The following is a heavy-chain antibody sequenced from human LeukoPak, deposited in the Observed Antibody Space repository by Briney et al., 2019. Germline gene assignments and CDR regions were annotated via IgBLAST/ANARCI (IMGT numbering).Heavy chain of an antibody. CDR1: GYTFTNYY. CDR2: INPSGGST. D-gene: IGHD2-2*01. V-gene: IGHV1-46*01. Sequence: ASVKVSCTASGYTFTNYYMHWVRQAPGQGLEWMGIINPSGGSTSYAQKFQGRVTMTRDTSISTAYMELSRLRSDDTAVYYWARELALLYAFDIWGQGTMVTVSS. J-gene: IGHJ3*02. CDR3: ARELALLYAFDI.